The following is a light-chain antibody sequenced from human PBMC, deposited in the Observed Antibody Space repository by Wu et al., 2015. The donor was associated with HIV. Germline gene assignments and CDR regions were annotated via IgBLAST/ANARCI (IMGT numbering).Light chain of an antibody. CDR1: QRRSSRY. Sequence: EIVLTQSPGTLSLSPGERATLSCRASQRRSSRYLAWYQQKPGQAPRLLIYGASSRATGIPDRFSGSASGRDFTLTINRLETEDFAVYYCQHYGTSPQVTFGGGTKVEIK. J-gene: IGKJ4*01. CDR2: GAS. CDR3: QHYGTSPQVT. V-gene: IGKV3-20*01.